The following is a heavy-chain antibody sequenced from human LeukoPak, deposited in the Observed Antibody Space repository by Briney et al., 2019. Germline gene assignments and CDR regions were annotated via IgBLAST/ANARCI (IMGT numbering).Heavy chain of an antibody. J-gene: IGHJ6*03. CDR1: GGSISSYY. CDR3: ARVLRYCSGGNCYSGGLGYMDV. D-gene: IGHD2-15*01. V-gene: IGHV4-59*01. Sequence: SETLSLTCTVSGGSISSYYWSWIRQPPGKGLEWIGYIYYRGSTNYNPSLKSRVTISVDTSTTQVSLKLSSVTAADTAVYYCARVLRYCSGGNCYSGGLGYMDVWGKGTTVTISS. CDR2: IYYRGST.